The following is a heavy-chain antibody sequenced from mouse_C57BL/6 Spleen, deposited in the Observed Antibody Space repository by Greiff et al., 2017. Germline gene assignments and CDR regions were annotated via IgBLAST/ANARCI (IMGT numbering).Heavy chain of an antibody. CDR1: GFTFSDYG. V-gene: IGHV5-15*01. CDR2: ISNLAYSI. CDR3: ARHDYKWVMDY. Sequence: EVMLVESGGGLVQPGGSLKLSCAASGFTFSDYGMAWVRQAPRKGPEWVAFISNLAYSIYYADTVTGRYTISRENSKNTLYLEMSSLGSEDTAMYYCARHDYKWVMDYWGQGTSVTVSS. J-gene: IGHJ4*01. D-gene: IGHD1-3*01.